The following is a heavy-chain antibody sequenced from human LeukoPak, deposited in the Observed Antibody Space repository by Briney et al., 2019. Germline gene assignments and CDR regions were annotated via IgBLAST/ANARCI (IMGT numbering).Heavy chain of an antibody. Sequence: PSETLSLTCTVSGGSISSYYWSWIRQPPGKGLEWIGYIYYSGSTNYNPSLKSRVTISVDTSKNQFSLKLSSVTAADTAVYYCARTLASYDSSGYDYWGQGTLVTVSS. CDR2: IYYSGST. D-gene: IGHD3-22*01. J-gene: IGHJ4*02. V-gene: IGHV4-59*01. CDR1: GGSISSYY. CDR3: ARTLASYDSSGYDY.